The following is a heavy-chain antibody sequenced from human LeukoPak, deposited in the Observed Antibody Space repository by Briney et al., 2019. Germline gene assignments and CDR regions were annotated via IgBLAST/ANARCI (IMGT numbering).Heavy chain of an antibody. Sequence: SETLSLTCTASGGSISSSSYYWGWIRQPPGKGLEWIGTMYHSGSTNYNPSLKSRVTISVDTSKNQFSLKLSSVTAADTAVYFCARGFRGDNFDYWGQGTLVTVSS. CDR2: MYHSGST. CDR3: ARGFRGDNFDY. CDR1: GGSISSSSYY. D-gene: IGHD7-27*01. J-gene: IGHJ4*02. V-gene: IGHV4-39*07.